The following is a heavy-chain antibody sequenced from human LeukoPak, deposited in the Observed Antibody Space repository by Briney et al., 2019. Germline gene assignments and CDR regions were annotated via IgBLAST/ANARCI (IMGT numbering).Heavy chain of an antibody. CDR1: GYTFTGYY. CDR3: ARDIHRGWVFWFDP. J-gene: IGHJ5*02. Sequence: GASVKVSCKASGYTFTGYYMHWVRQAPGQGLEWMGWINPNSGGTNYAQKFQGRVTMTRDTSISTAYMELSRLRSDDTAVYYCARDIHRGWVFWFDPWGQGTLVTISS. V-gene: IGHV1-2*02. D-gene: IGHD6-19*01. CDR2: INPNSGGT.